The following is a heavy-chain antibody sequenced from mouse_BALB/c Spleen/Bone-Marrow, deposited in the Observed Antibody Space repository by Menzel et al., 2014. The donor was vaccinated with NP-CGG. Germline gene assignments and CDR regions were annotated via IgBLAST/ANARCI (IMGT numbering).Heavy chain of an antibody. D-gene: IGHD1-1*01. CDR1: GFAFSSYD. CDR3: AREVLRDYFDY. V-gene: IGHV5-12-1*01. Sequence: VQLKESGGGLVKPGGALKLSCAAPGFAFSSYDMSWVRQTPEKRLGWVAYISSGGGSTYYPDTVKGRFTISRDNAKNTLYLQMSSLKSEDTAMYYCAREVLRDYFDYWGQGTTLTVSS. CDR2: ISSGGGST. J-gene: IGHJ2*01.